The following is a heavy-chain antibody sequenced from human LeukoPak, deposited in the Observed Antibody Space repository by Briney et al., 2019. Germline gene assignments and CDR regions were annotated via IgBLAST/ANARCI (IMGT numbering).Heavy chain of an antibody. D-gene: IGHD1-26*01. CDR1: GFTFSTNW. CDR3: AKHNSGNFIYFDS. CDR2: ITGSGGTT. V-gene: IGHV3-23*01. J-gene: IGHJ4*02. Sequence: GGSLRLSCAASGFTFSTNWMSWVRQAPGKGLEWVSGITGSGGTTYYADSVKGRFTLSRDNSKNTLYLQMNSLGAEDTAVYYCAKHNSGNFIYFDSWGQGALVTVSS.